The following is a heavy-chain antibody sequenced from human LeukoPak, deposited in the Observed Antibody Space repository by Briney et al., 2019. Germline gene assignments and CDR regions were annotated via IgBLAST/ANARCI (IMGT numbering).Heavy chain of an antibody. J-gene: IGHJ3*02. CDR2: ISPISGTA. D-gene: IGHD3-10*01. Sequence: GSSVKVSCKPSGGTFSSYAISWVRPAPGQGLEWMGGISPISGTANYAQKFQGRVTITADESTSTAYMELSSLRSEDTAVYYCAREWFGELLYPGAFDIWGQGTMVTVSS. CDR3: AREWFGELLYPGAFDI. CDR1: GGTFSSYA. V-gene: IGHV1-69*01.